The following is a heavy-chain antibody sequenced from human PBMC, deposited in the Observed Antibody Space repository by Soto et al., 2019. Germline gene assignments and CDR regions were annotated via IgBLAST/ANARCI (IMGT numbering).Heavy chain of an antibody. J-gene: IGHJ4*02. CDR3: VRPYYSSSWFPFDR. CDR2: IDSGDGTT. D-gene: IGHD6-13*01. V-gene: IGHV3-11*01. Sequence: PGGSLRLCCTGSGFDFGDYYMSWIRQAPGKGLEWVSYIDSGDGTTYYTDSVKGRFTISRDNAKKTVYLQMSSLRVEDTALYYCVRPYYSSSWFPFDRWGQGTLVTVSS. CDR1: GFDFGDYY.